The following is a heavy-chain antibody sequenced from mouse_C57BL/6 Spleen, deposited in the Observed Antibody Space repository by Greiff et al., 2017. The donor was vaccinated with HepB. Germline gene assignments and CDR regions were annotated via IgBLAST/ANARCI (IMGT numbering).Heavy chain of an antibody. J-gene: IGHJ4*01. Sequence: DVKLQESGGDLVKPGGSLKLSCAASGFTFSSYGMSWVRQTPDKRLEWVATISSGGSYTYYPDSVKGRFTISRDNAKNTLYLQMSSLKSEDTAMYYCARQRSNYAMDYWGQGTSVTVSS. CDR2: ISSGGSYT. CDR1: GFTFSSYG. V-gene: IGHV5-6*02. CDR3: ARQRSNYAMDY.